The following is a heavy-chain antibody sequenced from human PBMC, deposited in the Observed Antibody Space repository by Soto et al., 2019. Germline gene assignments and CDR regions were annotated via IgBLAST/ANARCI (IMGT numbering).Heavy chain of an antibody. V-gene: IGHV3-23*01. CDR1: GFTFSNFA. D-gene: IGHD3-3*01. Sequence: EVQLLESGGGLVQPGGSLRLSCAASGFTFSNFAMSWVRQAPGKGLEWVSAVSGSGGSTYYADSVKGRFTISRDNSKNTLYLEMNSLRAEDTAVYYCAKVVIRIFGSGNYYYMDVWGKGTTVTVSS. CDR3: AKVVIRIFGSGNYYYMDV. CDR2: VSGSGGST. J-gene: IGHJ6*03.